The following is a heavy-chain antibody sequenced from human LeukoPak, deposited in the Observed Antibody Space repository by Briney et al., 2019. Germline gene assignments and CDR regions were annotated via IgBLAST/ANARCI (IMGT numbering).Heavy chain of an antibody. J-gene: IGHJ6*03. V-gene: IGHV3-7*01. CDR3: ASDPGRVAYYYYYMDV. Sequence: GGSLRLSCTASGFTFSGFWMTWVRQAPGKGLEWVANIKQDGSEKYYVDSVKGRFTISRDNAKNSLYLQMNSLRAEDTAVYYCASDPGRVAYYYYYMDVWGKGTTVTVSS. CDR2: IKQDGSEK. D-gene: IGHD5-12*01. CDR1: GFTFSGFW.